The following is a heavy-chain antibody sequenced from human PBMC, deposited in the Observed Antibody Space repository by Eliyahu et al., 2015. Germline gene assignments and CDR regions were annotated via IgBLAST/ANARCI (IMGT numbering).Heavy chain of an antibody. CDR3: ARDRVPATRSASDI. D-gene: IGHD2-15*01. J-gene: IGHJ3*02. CDR2: IYSGGGT. Sequence: EVHLVESGGGLIQPGGSXSLSCAASXFXVSSNYMSWVRQAPGKGLEWVSVIYSGGGTYYADSVKGRFTISRDNSKNTLYLQMNSLRAEDTAVYYCARDRVPATRSASDIWGQGTMVTVSS. V-gene: IGHV3-53*01. CDR1: XFXVSSNY.